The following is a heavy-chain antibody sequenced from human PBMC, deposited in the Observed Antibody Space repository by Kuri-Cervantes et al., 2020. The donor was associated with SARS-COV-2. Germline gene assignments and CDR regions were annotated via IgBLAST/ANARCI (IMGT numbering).Heavy chain of an antibody. CDR3: TKTGGALAVYYYYMDV. D-gene: IGHD6-19*01. V-gene: IGHV3-49*04. J-gene: IGHJ6*03. Sequence: GESLKISCAASGFILDDFGMYWVRQAPGKGLEWVGFIRSKAYGGTTEYAASVKGRFTISRDDSKSIAYLQMNSLKTEDTAVYYCTKTGGALAVYYYYMDVWGKGTTVTVSS. CDR1: GFILDDFG. CDR2: IRSKAYGGTT.